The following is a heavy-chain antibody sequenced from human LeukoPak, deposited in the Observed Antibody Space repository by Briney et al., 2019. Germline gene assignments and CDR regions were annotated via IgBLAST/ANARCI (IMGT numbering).Heavy chain of an antibody. V-gene: IGHV4-4*07. CDR1: GGSISSYY. CDR3: ASSSTSRYYYYGMDV. J-gene: IGHJ6*04. CDR2: IYTSGST. Sequence: SETLSLTCTVSGGSISSYYWSWIRQPAGKGLEWIGRIYTSGSTNYNPPLKSRVTMSVDTSKNQFSLKLSSVTAADTAVYYCASSSTSRYYYYGMDVWGKGTTVTVSS. D-gene: IGHD2-2*01.